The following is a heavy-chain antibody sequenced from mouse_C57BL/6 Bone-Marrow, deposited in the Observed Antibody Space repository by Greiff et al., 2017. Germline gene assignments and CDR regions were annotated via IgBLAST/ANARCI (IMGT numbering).Heavy chain of an antibody. CDR1: GYTFTDYY. D-gene: IGHD1-1*01. J-gene: IGHJ3*01. CDR2: INPYNGGT. Sequence: EVQLVESGPVLVKPGASVKMSCKASGYTFTDYYMNWVKQSHGKSLEWIGVINPYNGGTSYNQKFKGKATLTVDKSSSTAYMELNSLTSEDSAVYYCAYGSSLWFAYWGQGTLVTVSA. V-gene: IGHV1-19*01. CDR3: AYGSSLWFAY.